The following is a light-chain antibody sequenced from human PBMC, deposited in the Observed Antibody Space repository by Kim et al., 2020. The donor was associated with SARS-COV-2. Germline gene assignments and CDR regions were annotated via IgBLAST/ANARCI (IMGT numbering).Light chain of an antibody. CDR2: DVN. CDR3: SSYATTRSYV. CDR1: DSDVGAYNY. Sequence: GQSITNSCTGTDSDVGAYNYVSWYQHSPGKAPKLMIFDVNNRHSGLSNRCSGSKSGNTASLTLSGLQAEDEADYYCSSYATTRSYVFGTGTKVTVL. J-gene: IGLJ1*01. V-gene: IGLV2-14*03.